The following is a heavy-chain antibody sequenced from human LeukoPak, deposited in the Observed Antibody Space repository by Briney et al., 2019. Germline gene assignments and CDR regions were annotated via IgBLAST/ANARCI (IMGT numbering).Heavy chain of an antibody. CDR3: ASDPLGEKYYYDSSGYY. CDR2: ISSSGSTI. V-gene: IGHV3-11*01. J-gene: IGHJ4*02. Sequence: GGSLRLSCAASGFTFSDYYMSWIRQAPGKGLEWVSYISSSGSTIYYADSVKGRFTISRDNAKNSLYLQMNSLRAEDTAVYYCASDPLGEKYYYDSSGYYWGQGTLVTVSS. D-gene: IGHD3-22*01. CDR1: GFTFSDYY.